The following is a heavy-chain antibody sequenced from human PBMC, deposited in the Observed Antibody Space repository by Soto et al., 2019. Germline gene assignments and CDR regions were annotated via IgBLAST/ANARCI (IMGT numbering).Heavy chain of an antibody. Sequence: SETLSLTCTVSGGSISSYYWSWIRQPPGKGLEWIGYIYYSGSTNYNPSLKSRVTISVDTSKNQLSLKLSSVTAADTAVYYCARAYGGYADYWGQGALVTVS. V-gene: IGHV4-59*01. D-gene: IGHD5-12*01. CDR2: IYYSGST. J-gene: IGHJ4*02. CDR1: GGSISSYY. CDR3: ARAYGGYADY.